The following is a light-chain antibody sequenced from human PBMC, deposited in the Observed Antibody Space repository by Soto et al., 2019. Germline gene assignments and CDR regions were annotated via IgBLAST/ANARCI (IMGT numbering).Light chain of an antibody. J-gene: IGKJ2*01. V-gene: IGKV3-20*01. Sequence: EIVLTQSPGTLSLSPGERATLSCRASQTVSSARLAWFQQKPGQAPRVLIYAASSRATGIPDRFRGSGSGTDFTLTISRLEPEDFAVYYCQEYGSSPPYTFGQGTKLEIK. CDR3: QEYGSSPPYT. CDR2: AAS. CDR1: QTVSSAR.